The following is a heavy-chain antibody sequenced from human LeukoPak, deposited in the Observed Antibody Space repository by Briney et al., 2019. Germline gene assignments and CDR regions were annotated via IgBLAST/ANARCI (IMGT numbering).Heavy chain of an antibody. CDR3: ARYAAAAKYYMDV. CDR1: GGSFSGYY. V-gene: IGHV4-34*01. J-gene: IGHJ6*03. D-gene: IGHD6-13*01. Sequence: SETLSLTCAVYGGSFSGYYWSWIRQPPGKGLEWIGEINHSGSTNYNPSLKSRVTISVDTSKNQFSLKLSSVTAADTAVYYCARYAAAAKYYMDVWGKGTTVTVSS. CDR2: INHSGST.